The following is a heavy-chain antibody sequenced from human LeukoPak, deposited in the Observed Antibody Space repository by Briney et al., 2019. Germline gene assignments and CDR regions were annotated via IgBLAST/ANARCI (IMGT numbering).Heavy chain of an antibody. CDR3: AKVEGASKASVY. D-gene: IGHD1-1*01. J-gene: IGHJ4*02. V-gene: IGHV3-30-3*01. CDR1: GFIFSTYA. Sequence: GGSLRLSCAASGFIFSTYAMHWVRQAPGKGLEWVAVMSYGGSNKFYADSVKGRFTVSSDTSKNTLYLQMYSLRAEDTAVYYCAKVEGASKASVYWGQGALVTVSS. CDR2: MSYGGSNK.